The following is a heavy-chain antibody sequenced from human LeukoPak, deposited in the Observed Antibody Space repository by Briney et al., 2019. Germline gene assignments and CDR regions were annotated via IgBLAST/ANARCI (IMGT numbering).Heavy chain of an antibody. D-gene: IGHD6-25*01. CDR2: TYYRSKWYN. V-gene: IGHV6-1*01. CDR1: GDSVSSNSAA. J-gene: IGHJ5*02. CDR3: AREVAATDVVWFDP. Sequence: SQTLSLTCAISGDSVSSNSAAWNWLRQSPSRGLEWLGSTYYRSKWYNDYAVSVKSRITINPDTSKNQFSLQLNSVTPEDTAVYYCAREVAATDVVWFDPWGQGTLVTVSS.